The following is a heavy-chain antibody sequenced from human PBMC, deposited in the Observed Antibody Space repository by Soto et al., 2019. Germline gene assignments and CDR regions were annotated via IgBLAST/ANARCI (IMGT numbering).Heavy chain of an antibody. CDR1: GGSISSGGYS. Sequence: SETLSLTCAVSGGSISSGGYSWSWIRQPPGKGLEWIGYIYHSGSTNYNPSLKSRVTISVDTSKNQFSLKLTSVTAADTAVYYCARAELADFFDYWGQGTLVTVSS. CDR2: IYHSGST. D-gene: IGHD1-7*01. J-gene: IGHJ4*02. CDR3: ARAELADFFDY. V-gene: IGHV4-30-2*01.